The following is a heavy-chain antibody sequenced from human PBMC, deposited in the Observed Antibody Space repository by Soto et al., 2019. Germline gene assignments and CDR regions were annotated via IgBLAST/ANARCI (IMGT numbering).Heavy chain of an antibody. Sequence: SLRLSCSGSGFVFGDYAVTWVRQAPGKGLEWVGVVRSETYGGSTEYAASVKGRFRISRDDSENIAYLQMTGLKTEDTAVYYCTRGRGTSGWYADYWGKGILVTVSS. D-gene: IGHD6-13*01. J-gene: IGHJ4*02. V-gene: IGHV3-49*04. CDR1: GFVFGDYA. CDR2: VRSETYGGST. CDR3: TRGRGTSGWYADY.